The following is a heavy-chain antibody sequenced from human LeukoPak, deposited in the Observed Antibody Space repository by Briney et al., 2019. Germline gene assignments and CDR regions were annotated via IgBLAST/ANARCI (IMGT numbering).Heavy chain of an antibody. CDR2: ISGSGGST. D-gene: IGHD3-3*01. V-gene: IGHV3-23*01. J-gene: IGHJ4*02. CDR1: EFTFSSYA. CDR3: ARGLDDFWSGSRGPFDY. Sequence: PGGSLRLSCAASEFTFSSYAMSWVRQAPGKGLEWVSVISGSGGSTYYADSVKGRFTISRDNSKNTLYLQMNSLRAEDTALYYCARGLDDFWSGSRGPFDYWGQGSLVTVSS.